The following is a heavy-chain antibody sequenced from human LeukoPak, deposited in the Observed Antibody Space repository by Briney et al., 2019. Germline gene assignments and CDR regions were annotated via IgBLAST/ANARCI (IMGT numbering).Heavy chain of an antibody. Sequence: GASVKVSCKVSGYTLTELSMHCVPQAPGNGLKCMGGFDPENGETIYAQKFQGRVTMTEDTSTDTAYMELSSLRSEDTAVYYCATDAGGYSGSYSSYYYYMDVWGKRTTVTVSS. CDR1: GYTLTELS. CDR2: FDPENGET. CDR3: ATDAGGYSGSYSSYYYYMDV. V-gene: IGHV1-24*01. J-gene: IGHJ6*03. D-gene: IGHD1-26*01.